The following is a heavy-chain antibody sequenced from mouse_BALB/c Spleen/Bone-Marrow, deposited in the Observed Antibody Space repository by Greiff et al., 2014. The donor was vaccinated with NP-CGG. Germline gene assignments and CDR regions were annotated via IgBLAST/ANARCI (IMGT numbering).Heavy chain of an antibody. J-gene: IGHJ4*01. CDR2: ISNGGGST. CDR3: ARNAFYRGYAMDY. CDR1: GFTFSDYY. D-gene: IGHD2-12*01. V-gene: IGHV5-12*02. Sequence: VKLMESGGGLVQPGGSLKLSCATSGFTFSDYYMYWVRQTPEKRLEWVAYISNGGGSTYYPDTVKGRFTISRDNAKNTLYLQMSRLKSEDTAMYYCARNAFYRGYAMDYWGQGTSVTVSS.